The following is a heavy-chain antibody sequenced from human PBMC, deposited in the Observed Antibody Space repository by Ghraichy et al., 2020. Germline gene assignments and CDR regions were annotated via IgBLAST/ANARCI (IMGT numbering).Heavy chain of an antibody. CDR1: GFTFSSYS. CDR3: ARGSTVVRFYYYGGMDV. J-gene: IGHJ6*02. CDR2: ITSSSSFI. D-gene: IGHD4-23*01. V-gene: IGHV3-48*01. Sequence: GGSLRLSCVGSGFTFSSYSMNWVRQAPRKGLEWVSYITSSSSFISYADSVKGRFTVSRDNAQNSLSLQMKSLRGEDTAVYYCARGSTVVRFYYYGGMDVWGQGTTVTVSS.